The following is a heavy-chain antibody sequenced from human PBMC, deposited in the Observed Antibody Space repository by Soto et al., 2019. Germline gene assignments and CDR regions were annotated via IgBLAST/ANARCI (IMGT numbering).Heavy chain of an antibody. CDR3: AKDRRLLRKVGATRLGVGYFDY. D-gene: IGHD1-26*01. Sequence: EVQLLESGGGLVQPGGSLRLSCAASGFTLSSYAMSWVRQAPGKGLEWVSANSGSGGSTHYADSVKGRFTISRDNSKNTLYLQMNSLRAEDTAVYYCAKDRRLLRKVGATRLGVGYFDYWGQGTLVTVSS. CDR1: GFTLSSYA. CDR2: NSGSGGST. V-gene: IGHV3-23*01. J-gene: IGHJ4*02.